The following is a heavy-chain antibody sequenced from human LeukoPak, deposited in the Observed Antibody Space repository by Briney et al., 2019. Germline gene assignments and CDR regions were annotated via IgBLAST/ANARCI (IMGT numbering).Heavy chain of an antibody. Sequence: TSETLSLTCTVSGGSVSSGDYYWCWIRQTPGKGLEWIGYVYYSGSTYYNPSLKSRLTISIDTSKNQFSLKLNSVTAADTAVYYCARGRNLEWFDYWGQGTLVTVSS. CDR2: VYYSGST. CDR1: GGSVSSGDYY. V-gene: IGHV4-30-4*01. D-gene: IGHD3-3*01. CDR3: ARGRNLEWFDY. J-gene: IGHJ5*01.